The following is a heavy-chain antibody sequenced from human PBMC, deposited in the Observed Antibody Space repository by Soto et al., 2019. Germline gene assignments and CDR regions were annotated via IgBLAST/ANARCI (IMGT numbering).Heavy chain of an antibody. CDR2: ISRNGGST. Sequence: GGYLILSCSTPGFPFSCYAMPWVRSGPGKGLEYVSAISRNGGSTYYPDSVKGRFTISRDNSKNTLYLQVSSLRTEDTAVYYCVKQNSESYSFDYWGQGTLVTVSS. CDR3: VKQNSESYSFDY. J-gene: IGHJ4*02. D-gene: IGHD1-26*01. CDR1: GFPFSCYA. V-gene: IGHV3-64D*06.